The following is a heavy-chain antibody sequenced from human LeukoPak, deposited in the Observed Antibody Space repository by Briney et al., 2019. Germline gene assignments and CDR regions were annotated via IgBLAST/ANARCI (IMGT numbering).Heavy chain of an antibody. V-gene: IGHV3-30-3*01. CDR1: GFTFSNYA. D-gene: IGHD2-2*01. CDR3: VRGGGYCSSTSCYGPWYFDL. CDR2: ISDDGSRQ. Sequence: AGGSLRLSCAATGFTFSNYAIHWGRQAAGKGLEWVAFISDDGSRQHYATPVKRRYTIPRDNSKNTLNLQMNSLRAEDTAVYYCVRGGGYCSSTSCYGPWYFDLWGRGTLVTVSS. J-gene: IGHJ2*01.